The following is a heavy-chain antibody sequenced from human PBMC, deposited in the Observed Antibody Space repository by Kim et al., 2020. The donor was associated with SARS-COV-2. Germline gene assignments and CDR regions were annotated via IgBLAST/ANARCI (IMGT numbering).Heavy chain of an antibody. CDR2: ISYDGSNK. D-gene: IGHD3-10*01. CDR3: ARDPYYYGSGTHSAFDY. V-gene: IGHV3-30*04. J-gene: IGHJ4*02. CDR1: GFTFSSYA. Sequence: GGSLRLSCAASGFTFSSYAMHWVRQAPGKGLEWVAVISYDGSNKYYADSVKGRFTISRDNSKNTLYLQMNSLRAEDTAVYYCARDPYYYGSGTHSAFDYWGQGTLVTVSS.